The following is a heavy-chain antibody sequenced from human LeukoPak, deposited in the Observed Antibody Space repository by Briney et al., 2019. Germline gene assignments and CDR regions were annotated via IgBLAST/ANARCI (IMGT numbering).Heavy chain of an antibody. Sequence: GGSLRLSCAASGFTFSDYYMSWIRQAPGKGLEWVSYISSSGSTIYYADSVKGRFTISRDNAKNSLYLQMNSLRAEDTAVYYCAKLMVRGVMFWFDPWGQGTLVTVSS. D-gene: IGHD3-10*01. CDR3: AKLMVRGVMFWFDP. CDR1: GFTFSDYY. V-gene: IGHV3-11*01. CDR2: ISSSGSTI. J-gene: IGHJ5*02.